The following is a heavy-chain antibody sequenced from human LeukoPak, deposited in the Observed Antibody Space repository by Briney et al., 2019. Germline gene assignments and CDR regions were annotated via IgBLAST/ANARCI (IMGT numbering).Heavy chain of an antibody. CDR1: GFTFSSYW. CDR2: IKQDGSEK. J-gene: IGHJ4*02. V-gene: IGHV3-7*01. CDR3: ARSGDYGDHYSRPYYFDY. D-gene: IGHD4-17*01. Sequence: GGSLRLSCAASGFTFSSYWMSWVRQAPGKGLEWVANIKQDGSEKYYVDSVKGRFTISRDNAKNSLYLQMNSLRAEDTAVYYCARSGDYGDHYSRPYYFDYWGQGTLVTVSS.